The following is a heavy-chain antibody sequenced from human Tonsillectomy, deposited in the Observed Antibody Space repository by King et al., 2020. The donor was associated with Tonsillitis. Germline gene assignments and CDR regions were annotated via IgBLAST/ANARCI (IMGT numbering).Heavy chain of an antibody. J-gene: IGHJ4*02. V-gene: IGHV3-48*01. D-gene: IGHD3-10*01. CDR1: GFTFSYYS. CDR3: ARSSRSRFTIPRKNDKNSLYLQMNSLRAEETAVYYCARDPPWGVTIPFDY. CDR2: ISRSSSVI. Sequence: VQLVQSGGGLVQPGGSLRLSCAASGFTFSYYSMNWVRQAPGKGLEWVSYISRSSSVIYYADSVKGRFTISRDNTKNLLYLQMKSLRAEGTAVFYYARSSRSRFTIPRKNDKNSLYLQMNSLRAEETAVYYCARDPPWGVTIPFDYWGQGTLVTVSS.